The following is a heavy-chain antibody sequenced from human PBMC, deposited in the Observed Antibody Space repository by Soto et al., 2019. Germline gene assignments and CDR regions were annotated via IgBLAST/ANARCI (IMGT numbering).Heavy chain of an antibody. Sequence: GGSLRLSCGVSGFTVTSNGVSWVRQAPGKGLEWVSAISPNGQGIWYADSVRGRFIISRDNAKNSLYLQMNSLRPEDTAFYYCAKTKATLLLRGYFQQWGPGTLVTVSS. CDR1: GFTVTSNG. D-gene: IGHD3-10*01. J-gene: IGHJ1*01. V-gene: IGHV3-23*01. CDR2: ISPNGQGI. CDR3: AKTKATLLLRGYFQQ.